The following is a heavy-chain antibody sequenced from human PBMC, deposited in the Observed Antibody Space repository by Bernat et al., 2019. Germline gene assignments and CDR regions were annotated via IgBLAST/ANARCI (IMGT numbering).Heavy chain of an antibody. CDR3: AKDTGVVAATPYYYGMDV. CDR1: GFTVSSYG. Sequence: QVQLVESGGGVVQPGRSLRLSCAASGFTVSSYGMHWVRQAPGKVLEGVAVISYAGSNQYYADSVKGRFNISRDKSKNTLYLQMNSLRAEDTAVYYCAKDTGVVAATPYYYGMDVWGQGTTVTVSS. D-gene: IGHD2-15*01. V-gene: IGHV3-30*18. J-gene: IGHJ6*02. CDR2: ISYAGSNQ.